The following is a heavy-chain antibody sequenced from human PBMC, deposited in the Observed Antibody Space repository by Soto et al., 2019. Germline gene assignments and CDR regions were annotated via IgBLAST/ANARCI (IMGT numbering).Heavy chain of an antibody. V-gene: IGHV3-23*01. Sequence: PGGSPRLSGIGGGFTFSNYPINWVRQTPGKGLEWVSVITGNGGYTHYADSVKGRFTISRDNSKDTLYLQMNSLRVEDTAVYYCAKEWVAGPLFYWGQGTRVTVSS. J-gene: IGHJ4*02. D-gene: IGHD6-13*01. CDR2: ITGNGGYT. CDR1: GFTFSNYP. CDR3: AKEWVAGPLFY.